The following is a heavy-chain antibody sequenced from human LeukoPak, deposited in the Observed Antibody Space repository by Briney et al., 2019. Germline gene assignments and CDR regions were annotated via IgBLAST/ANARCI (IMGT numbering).Heavy chain of an antibody. CDR2: ISGSGYNT. Sequence: PGGSLRLSCAASGFTFSSYAMNWVRQAPGKGLEWVSAISGSGYNTYYADSVKGRVTISRDNSKDTLYLKMNSLRAEDTAIYYCAKDGSAMLIRGQGTLVTVSS. V-gene: IGHV3-23*01. J-gene: IGHJ4*02. D-gene: IGHD5-18*01. CDR3: AKDGSAMLI. CDR1: GFTFSSYA.